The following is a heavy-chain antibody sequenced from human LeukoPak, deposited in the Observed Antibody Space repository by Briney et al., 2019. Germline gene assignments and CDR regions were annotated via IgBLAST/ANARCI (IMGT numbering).Heavy chain of an antibody. Sequence: GGSLRLSCAASGFTFSSYSMNWVRQAPGKGLEWVSYISISSSTIYYADSVKGRFTISRDNAKNSLYLQMNSLRAEDMAVYYCARGIEYSSSSGADFDYWGQGTLVTVSS. CDR3: ARGIEYSSSSGADFDY. J-gene: IGHJ4*02. CDR2: ISISSSTI. D-gene: IGHD6-6*01. V-gene: IGHV3-48*01. CDR1: GFTFSSYS.